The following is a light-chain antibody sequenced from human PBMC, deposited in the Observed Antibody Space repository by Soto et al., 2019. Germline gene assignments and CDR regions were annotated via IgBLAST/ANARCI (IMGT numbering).Light chain of an antibody. CDR3: SSYTGSRTV. V-gene: IGLV2-14*01. Sequence: QSALTQPASVSGSAGQSITISCAGTNSDIGGNNYVSWYQHHPGKAPKLIIYEVIYRPSGSSNRFSGSKSGNTASLTISGLQAEDEADYYCSSYTGSRTVFGGGTKLTVL. CDR1: NSDIGGNNY. J-gene: IGLJ2*01. CDR2: EVI.